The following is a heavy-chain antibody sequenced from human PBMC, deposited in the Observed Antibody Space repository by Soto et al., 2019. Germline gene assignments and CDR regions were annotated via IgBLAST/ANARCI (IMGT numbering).Heavy chain of an antibody. D-gene: IGHD3-22*01. Sequence: QVQLQESGPGLVKPSQTLSLTCTVSGGSISSGGYYWSWIRQHPGKGLEWIGYIYYSGSTYYNPSLKSRVTISVDTSKNQFSLKLSSVTAADTAVYYCARGGTYYDLRTPHTWFDPWGQGTLVTVSS. V-gene: IGHV4-31*03. CDR3: ARGGTYYDLRTPHTWFDP. J-gene: IGHJ5*02. CDR1: GGSISSGGYY. CDR2: IYYSGST.